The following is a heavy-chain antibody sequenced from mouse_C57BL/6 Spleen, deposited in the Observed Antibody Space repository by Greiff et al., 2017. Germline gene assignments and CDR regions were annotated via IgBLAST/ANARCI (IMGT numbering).Heavy chain of an antibody. CDR3: ARSDSTLDY. CDR1: GYTFTSYW. Sequence: QVQLQQPGAELVKPGASVKLSCKASGYTFTSYWMQWVKQRPGQGLEWIGEIDPSDSYTNYNQKFKGKATLTVDTSSSTAYMQLSSLTSEDSAVYYCARSDSTLDYWGQGTTLTVSS. J-gene: IGHJ2*01. V-gene: IGHV1-50*01. D-gene: IGHD2-5*01. CDR2: IDPSDSYT.